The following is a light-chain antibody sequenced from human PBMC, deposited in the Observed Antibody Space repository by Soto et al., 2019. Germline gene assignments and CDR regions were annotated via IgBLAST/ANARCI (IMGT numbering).Light chain of an antibody. V-gene: IGKV3-15*01. Sequence: EIVLTHSPGTLSLSPCERATLSSRASQSVSSSYLAWYLQKPGQAPRLLIYGASTRATGIPARFSGSGSGTEFTLTISSLQSEDFAVYYCQQYNNWPITFGQGTRLEI. CDR2: GAS. J-gene: IGKJ5*01. CDR3: QQYNNWPIT. CDR1: QSVSSSY.